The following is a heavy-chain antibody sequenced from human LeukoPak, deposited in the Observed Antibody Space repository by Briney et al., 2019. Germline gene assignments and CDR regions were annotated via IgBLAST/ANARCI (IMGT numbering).Heavy chain of an antibody. D-gene: IGHD3-10*01. V-gene: IGHV3-74*01. CDR1: GFTFSSYW. CDR3: ARMGPGFGGDEGFDY. Sequence: HAGGSLRLSCAASGFTFSSYWMHWVRQAPGKGLVWVSRINSDGSSTSYADSVKGRFTISRDNAKNTLYLQMNSLRAEDTAVYYCARMGPGFGGDEGFDYWGQGTLVTVSS. CDR2: INSDGSST. J-gene: IGHJ4*02.